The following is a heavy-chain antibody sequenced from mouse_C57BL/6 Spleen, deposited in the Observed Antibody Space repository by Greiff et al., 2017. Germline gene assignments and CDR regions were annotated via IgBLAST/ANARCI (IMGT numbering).Heavy chain of an antibody. CDR3: TRSPRRYYYSNLFAY. V-gene: IGHV1-15*01. D-gene: IGHD2-5*01. CDR1: GYTFTDYE. J-gene: IGHJ3*01. Sequence: VQVVESGAELVRPGASVTLSCKASGYTFTDYEMHWVKQTPVHGLEWIGAIDPETGGTAYNQKFKGKAILTADKSSSTAYMELRSLTSEDSAVYYCTRSPRRYYYSNLFAYWGQGTLVTVSA. CDR2: IDPETGGT.